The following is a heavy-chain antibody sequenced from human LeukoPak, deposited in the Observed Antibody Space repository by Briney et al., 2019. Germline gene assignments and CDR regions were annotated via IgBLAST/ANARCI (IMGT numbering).Heavy chain of an antibody. D-gene: IGHD2-15*01. J-gene: IGHJ4*02. CDR2: INHSGST. V-gene: IGHV4-34*01. Sequence: SETLSLTCAVYGGSFSGYYWSWIRQPPGKGLEWIGEINHSGSTNYNPSLKSRVTISVDTSKNQFSLKLSSVTAADTAVYYCAREEVVVAATRSGGAFDYWGQGTLVTVSS. CDR1: GGSFSGYY. CDR3: AREEVVVAATRSGGAFDY.